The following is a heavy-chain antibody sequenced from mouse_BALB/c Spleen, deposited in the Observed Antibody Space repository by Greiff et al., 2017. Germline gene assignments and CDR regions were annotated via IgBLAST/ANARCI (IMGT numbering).Heavy chain of an antibody. CDR3: ARDRGDGYYLDY. CDR2: ISYDGSN. CDR1: GYSITSGYY. Sequence: VQLQQSGPGLVKPSQSLSLTCSVTGYSITSGYYWNWIRQFPGNKLEWMGYISYDGSNNYNPSLKNRISITRDTSKNQFFLKLNSVTTEDTATYYCARDRGDGYYLDYWGQGTTLTVSS. V-gene: IGHV3-6*02. D-gene: IGHD2-3*01. J-gene: IGHJ2*01.